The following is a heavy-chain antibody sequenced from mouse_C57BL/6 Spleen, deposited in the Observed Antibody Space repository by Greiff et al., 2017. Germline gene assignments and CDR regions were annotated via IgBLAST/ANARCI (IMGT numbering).Heavy chain of an antibody. CDR3: ARDGYGWFAY. CDR1: GYSITSGYD. V-gene: IGHV3-1*01. Sequence: EVKLQESGPGMVKPSQSLSLTCTVTGYSITSGYDWHWIRHFPGNKLEWMGYISYSGSTNYNPSLKSRISITHDTSKNHFFLKLNSVTTEDTATYYCARDGYGWFAYWGQGTLVTVSA. J-gene: IGHJ3*01. CDR2: ISYSGST. D-gene: IGHD2-2*01.